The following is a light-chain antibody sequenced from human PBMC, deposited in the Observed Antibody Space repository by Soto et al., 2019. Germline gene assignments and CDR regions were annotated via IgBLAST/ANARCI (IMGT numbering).Light chain of an antibody. CDR3: QQRQYWPPIT. CDR1: LSVSSD. Sequence: EIVMTQSTATLSLSPGERVTLSCRASLSVSSDLAWYRQKPGQAPRLLIYRAFTRATGIPARFSGSGSGTDFTLTISSLEPEDFAVYYCQQRQYWPPITFGQGTRLEIK. CDR2: RAF. V-gene: IGKV3-15*01. J-gene: IGKJ5*01.